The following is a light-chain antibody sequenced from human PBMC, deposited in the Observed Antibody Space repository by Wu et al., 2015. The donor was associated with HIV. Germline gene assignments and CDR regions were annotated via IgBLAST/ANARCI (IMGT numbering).Light chain of an antibody. V-gene: IGKV1-39*01. Sequence: DIQMTQSPSSLSASVGEKVTITCRASQSISIHLNWYQQKPEKTPSLLIYGASSVQGGVPSRFSGSGSGTDFTLTISSLRPEDFATYYCQQTYSTPPWTFGQGTKVEIK. J-gene: IGKJ1*01. CDR1: QSISIH. CDR2: GAS. CDR3: QQTYSTPPWT.